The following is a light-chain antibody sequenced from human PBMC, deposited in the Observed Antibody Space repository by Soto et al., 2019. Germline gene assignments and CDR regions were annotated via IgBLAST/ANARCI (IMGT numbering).Light chain of an antibody. CDR3: QQYKSYWT. Sequence: DSQMTQSPSTLSASVGDSVTISCRASQSITNWLAWYQLKPGKAPKLLIHEASNLHSGVSSRFTGSGSGTDFTLTITSLHPEDFATYYCQQYKSYWTFGQGTKVDIK. V-gene: IGKV1-5*03. CDR2: EAS. J-gene: IGKJ1*01. CDR1: QSITNW.